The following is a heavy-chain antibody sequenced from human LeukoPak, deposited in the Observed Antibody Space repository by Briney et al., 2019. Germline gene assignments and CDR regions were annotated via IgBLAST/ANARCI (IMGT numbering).Heavy chain of an antibody. J-gene: IGHJ4*02. V-gene: IGHV1-46*01. Sequence: GASAKVSCKASGYRFTSYDMHWVRQAPGQGLEWMGIINPSGGSTSYAQRFQGRVAMTRDTSTTTVYMEVNSLRAEDTAVYYCARQYYYDSSGYYFDYWGQGTLVTVSS. CDR3: ARQYYYDSSGYYFDY. D-gene: IGHD3-22*01. CDR2: INPSGGST. CDR1: GYRFTSYD.